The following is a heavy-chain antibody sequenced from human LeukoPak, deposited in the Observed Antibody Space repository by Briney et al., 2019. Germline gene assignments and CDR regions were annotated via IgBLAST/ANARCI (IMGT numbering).Heavy chain of an antibody. J-gene: IGHJ4*02. V-gene: IGHV4-39*01. D-gene: IGHD6-19*01. CDR1: TGSFSGYF. Sequence: PSETLSLTCGVSTGSFSGYFWSWIRQPPGKGLEWIGSIFFSGSTYYNPSLKSRAAISVDSSKNQFSLKLSSVTAADTAFYYCARHVEIAVAGPIEYWGQGTLVPVSS. CDR3: ARHVEIAVAGPIEY. CDR2: IFFSGST.